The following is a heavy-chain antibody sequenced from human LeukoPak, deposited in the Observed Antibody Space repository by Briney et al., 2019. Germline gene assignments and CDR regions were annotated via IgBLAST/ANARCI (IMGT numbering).Heavy chain of an antibody. D-gene: IGHD2-2*01. CDR3: ARLPGYCSSTSCHYYYGMDV. Sequence: TTSETLSLTCTVSGGSITSYYWSWIRQPPGKGLEWIGYIYYSGSTNYNPSLKSRVTISVDTSKNQFSLKLSSVTAADTAVYYCARLPGYCSSTSCHYYYGMDVWGQATTVTVSS. V-gene: IGHV4-59*08. CDR1: GGSITSYY. J-gene: IGHJ6*02. CDR2: IYYSGST.